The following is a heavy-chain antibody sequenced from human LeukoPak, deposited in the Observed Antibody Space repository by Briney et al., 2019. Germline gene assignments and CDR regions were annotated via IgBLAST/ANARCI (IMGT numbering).Heavy chain of an antibody. CDR2: IDGSGSSI. Sequence: RGSLRLSCAASGFTFSNYAMSWVRQAPGKGLEWVSAIDGSGSSIAHADSVKGRFTISRDNSKKTLYMRMNTLRAEDTAVYFCARDLHYYVAMDVWGQGTTVTVSS. D-gene: IGHD3-10*02. CDR1: GFTFSNYA. V-gene: IGHV3-23*01. J-gene: IGHJ6*02. CDR3: ARDLHYYVAMDV.